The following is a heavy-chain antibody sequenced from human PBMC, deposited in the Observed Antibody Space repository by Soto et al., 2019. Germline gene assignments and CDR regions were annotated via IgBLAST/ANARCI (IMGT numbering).Heavy chain of an antibody. CDR2: IYYTGST. D-gene: IGHD3-10*01. CDR3: ARESSYYGGGGY. Sequence: QVQLQESGPGLVKPSQTLSLTCTVSGGSITSGAYYWSWIRQHPGKGLEWIGYIYYTGSTYYNPSLNGRVTISIAPSKNQFSLELSSVTAAAPAVYYCARESSYYGGGGYWGQGTLVTVSS. J-gene: IGHJ4*02. V-gene: IGHV4-31*03. CDR1: GGSITSGAYY.